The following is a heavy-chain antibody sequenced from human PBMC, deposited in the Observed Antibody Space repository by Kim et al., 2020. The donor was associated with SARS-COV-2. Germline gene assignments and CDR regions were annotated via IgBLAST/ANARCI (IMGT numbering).Heavy chain of an antibody. CDR3: ARGEDLDY. CDR2: RGKT. V-gene: IGHV4-4*02. Sequence: RGKTNYIPSLKSRITISVDKSKKQFSLKLISVTAADTAVYYCARGEDLDYWGPGTLVTVSS. J-gene: IGHJ4*02.